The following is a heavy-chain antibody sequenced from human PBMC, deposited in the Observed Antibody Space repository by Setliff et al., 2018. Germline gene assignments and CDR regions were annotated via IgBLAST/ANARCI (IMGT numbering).Heavy chain of an antibody. CDR1: GYTFTDYA. CDR3: ARDKGCDSSGYYFYYYYYMDV. J-gene: IGHJ6*03. V-gene: IGHV1-3*01. D-gene: IGHD3-22*01. CDR2: INPGNGNT. Sequence: ASVKVSCKASGYTFTDYAMHWVRQAPGQRLEWMGWINPGNGNTKYSQKFQGRVTITRDTSASTAYMELSSLRSEDTAVYYCARDKGCDSSGYYFYYYYYMDVWGKGTTVTVSS.